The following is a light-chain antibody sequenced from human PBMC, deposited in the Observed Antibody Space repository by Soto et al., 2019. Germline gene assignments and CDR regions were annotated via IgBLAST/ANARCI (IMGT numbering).Light chain of an antibody. V-gene: IGLV2-14*01. CDR3: SSYTSITTLV. CDR1: SSDVGGYNY. Sequence: QSVLTQPASVSGSPGQSITISCTGTSSDVGGYNYVSWYQQHPGKAPKLMIYDVSNRPSGVSNRFSGSKSGNTASLTISGLQADVEADSYCSSYTSITTLVFGTGTKVTVL. CDR2: DVS. J-gene: IGLJ1*01.